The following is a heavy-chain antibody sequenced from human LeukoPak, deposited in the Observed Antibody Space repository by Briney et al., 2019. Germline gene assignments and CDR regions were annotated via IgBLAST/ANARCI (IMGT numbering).Heavy chain of an antibody. V-gene: IGHV3-33*01. CDR3: ATAGGDGSRMGFDP. CDR1: GFTFSSYG. D-gene: IGHD2-15*01. CDR2: IWYDGSNK. Sequence: GGSLRLSCAASGFTFSSYGMHWVRQAPGKGLEWVAVIWYDGSNKYYADSVKGRFTISRDNSKNTLYLQMHSLRAEDTAVYYCATAGGDGSRMGFDPWGQGTLVTVSS. J-gene: IGHJ5*02.